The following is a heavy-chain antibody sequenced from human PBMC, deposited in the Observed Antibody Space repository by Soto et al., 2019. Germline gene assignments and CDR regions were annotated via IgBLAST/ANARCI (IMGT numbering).Heavy chain of an antibody. D-gene: IGHD3-3*01. CDR3: AKGPTVFGAVISFDYYYGMYV. J-gene: IGHJ6*02. Sequence: GGSLRLSCTASGFTFSTSAMSWVRQAPGRGLEWVSGISGSGVGTYYADSVKGRFTISRDNSKNTLYLQLSGLRAEDAAVYYCAKGPTVFGAVISFDYYYGMYVWGQGTPVTVSS. V-gene: IGHV3-23*01. CDR1: GFTFSTSA. CDR2: ISGSGVGT.